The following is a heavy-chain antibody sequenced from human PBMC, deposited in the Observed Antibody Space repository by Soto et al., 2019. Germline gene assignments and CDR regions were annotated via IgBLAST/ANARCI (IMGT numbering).Heavy chain of an antibody. CDR3: ARRGGVGATTFDY. V-gene: IGHV4-39*01. D-gene: IGHD1-26*01. CDR1: GGSISSSSYY. Sequence: SQTLSLTCTVSGGSISSSSYYCGWIRQPPGKGLEWIGNIYYSGSTYYNPSLKSRVTISVDTSKNQFSLKLSSVTAADTAVYYCARRGGVGATTFDYWGQGTLVTVSS. CDR2: IYYSGST. J-gene: IGHJ4*02.